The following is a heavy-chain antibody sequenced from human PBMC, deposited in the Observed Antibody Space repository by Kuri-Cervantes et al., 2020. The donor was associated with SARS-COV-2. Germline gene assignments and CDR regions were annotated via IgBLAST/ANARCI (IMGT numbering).Heavy chain of an antibody. CDR3: ARHSPYYDFWSGYYLDY. CDR1: GGSFSGYY. V-gene: IGHV4-34*01. J-gene: IGHJ4*02. D-gene: IGHD3-3*01. Sequence: SETLSLTCAVYGGSFSGYYWSWIRQPPGKGLEWIGEINHSGSTNYNPSLKSRVTISVDTSKNQFSLKLSFVTAADTAVYYCARHSPYYDFWSGYYLDYWGQGTLVTVSS. CDR2: INHSGST.